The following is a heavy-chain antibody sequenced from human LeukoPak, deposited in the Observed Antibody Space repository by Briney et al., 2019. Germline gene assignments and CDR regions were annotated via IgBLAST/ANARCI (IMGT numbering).Heavy chain of an antibody. CDR1: GGSISSSSYY. CDR3: ARHQLLRSDYYDSSGHQWGFDY. Sequence: SETLSLTCTVSGGSISSSSYYWGWVRQPPGKGLEWIGSIYNSGSTYYNPSLKSRVTISVDTSKNQFSLKLSSVTAADTAVYYCARHQLLRSDYYDSSGHQWGFDYWGQGTLVTVSS. D-gene: IGHD3-22*01. V-gene: IGHV4-39*01. J-gene: IGHJ4*02. CDR2: IYNSGST.